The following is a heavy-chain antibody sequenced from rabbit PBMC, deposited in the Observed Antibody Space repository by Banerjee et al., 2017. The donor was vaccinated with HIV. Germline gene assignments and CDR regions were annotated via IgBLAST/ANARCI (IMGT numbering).Heavy chain of an antibody. D-gene: IGHD1-1*01. Sequence: QEQLVESGGGLVQPEGSLTLTCKASGFDFNNNAMCWVRQAPGKGLEWIACINIITGKSVYASWASGRLIMSRTSSTTVTLKMTSLTAADTATYFCARNYVNVFDPWGPGTLVTVS. CDR2: INIITGKS. CDR1: GFDFNNNA. J-gene: IGHJ2*01. CDR3: ARNYVNVFDP. V-gene: IGHV1S47*01.